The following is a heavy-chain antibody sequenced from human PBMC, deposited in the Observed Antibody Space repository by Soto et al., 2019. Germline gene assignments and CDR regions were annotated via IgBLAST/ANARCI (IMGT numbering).Heavy chain of an antibody. CDR1: GGTFSSYA. D-gene: IGHD3-22*01. Sequence: QVQLVQSGAEVKKPGSSVKVSCKASGGTFSSYAISWVRQAPGQGLEWMGELIPIFGTANYAQKFQGRVTITAAKSTSTAYMDLISLRSEDTAVYYCARDRGPSSGYYPYRFDPWGQGTLVTVSS. V-gene: IGHV1-69*14. CDR2: LIPIFGTA. CDR3: ARDRGPSSGYYPYRFDP. J-gene: IGHJ5*02.